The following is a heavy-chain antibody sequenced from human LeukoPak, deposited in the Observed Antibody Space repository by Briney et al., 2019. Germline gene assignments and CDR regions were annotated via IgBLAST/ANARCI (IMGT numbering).Heavy chain of an antibody. Sequence: GGSLRLSCTASGFTVSSNYMSWVRQAPGKGLEWVSLIYAGGDTYYPDSVKGRFTLSRDDAKNSLYLQMNSLRAEDTAVYYCVRDYDFWSGYFDYWGQGTLVTVSP. CDR2: IYAGGDT. J-gene: IGHJ4*02. V-gene: IGHV3-66*01. CDR3: VRDYDFWSGYFDY. CDR1: GFTVSSNY. D-gene: IGHD3-3*01.